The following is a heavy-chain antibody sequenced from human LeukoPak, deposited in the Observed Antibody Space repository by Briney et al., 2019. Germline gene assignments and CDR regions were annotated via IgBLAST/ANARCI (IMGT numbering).Heavy chain of an antibody. Sequence: ASVKVSCKASGYTFTSYDISWVRQAPGQGLEWMGWISAYNGNTNYAQKLQGKVTMTTDTSTSTASMELRSLRSDDTAVYYCARSAAAGREWIDYWGQGTLVTVSS. V-gene: IGHV1-18*01. CDR3: ARSAAAGREWIDY. CDR1: GYTFTSYD. J-gene: IGHJ4*02. CDR2: ISAYNGNT. D-gene: IGHD6-13*01.